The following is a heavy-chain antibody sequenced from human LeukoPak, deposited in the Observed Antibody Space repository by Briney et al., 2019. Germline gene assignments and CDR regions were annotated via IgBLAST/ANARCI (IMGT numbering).Heavy chain of an antibody. CDR3: AKDRAYSSDY. J-gene: IGHJ4*02. D-gene: IGHD3-16*01. V-gene: IGHV3-53*01. Sequence: GGSLRLSCAASGFIVSGDFMSWVRQAPGKGLEWVSVIYSDGSTYYADSVKGRFTISRDNSKNTLDLQMTGLRAEDTAVYYCAKDRAYSSDYWGQGTLVTVSS. CDR1: GFIVSGDF. CDR2: IYSDGST.